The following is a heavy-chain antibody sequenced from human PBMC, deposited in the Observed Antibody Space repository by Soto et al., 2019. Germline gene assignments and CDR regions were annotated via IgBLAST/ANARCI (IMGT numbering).Heavy chain of an antibody. V-gene: IGHV4-30-2*01. CDR3: ARDYRMGFDY. CDR2: IYHSGST. Sequence: SETLSLTCAVSGGSISSGGYSWSWIRQPPGKGLEWIGYIYHSGSTYYNPSLKSRVTISVDRSKNQFSLKLSSVTAADTAVYYCARDYRMGFDYWGQGTLVTVSS. J-gene: IGHJ4*02. D-gene: IGHD2-15*01. CDR1: GGSISSGGYS.